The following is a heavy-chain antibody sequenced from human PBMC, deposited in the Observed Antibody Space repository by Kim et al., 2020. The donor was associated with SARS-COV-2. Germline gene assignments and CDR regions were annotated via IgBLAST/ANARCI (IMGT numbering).Heavy chain of an antibody. D-gene: IGHD3-22*01. J-gene: IGHJ4*02. Sequence: GGSLRLSCAASGFTFSSYSMNWVRQAPGKGLEWVSSISSSSRYIYYADSVKGRFTISRDNAKNSLYLQMNSLRAEDTAVYYCASRGYYDSLPDYWGQGTLVTVSS. V-gene: IGHV3-21*01. CDR3: ASRGYYDSLPDY. CDR2: ISSSSRYI. CDR1: GFTFSSYS.